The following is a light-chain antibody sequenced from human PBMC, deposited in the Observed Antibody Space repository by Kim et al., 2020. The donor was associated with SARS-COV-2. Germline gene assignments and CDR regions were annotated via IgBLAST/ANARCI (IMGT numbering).Light chain of an antibody. CDR3: LSYTSSNSYV. CDR2: YVD. CDR1: SSDVGAYNY. V-gene: IGLV2-14*03. Sequence: GQSITISCTGTSSDVGAYNYVSWFQQHPGKAPKLMIFYVDNRPSGVSNRFSGSKSGNTASLTISGLQAEDEADYYCLSYTSSNSYVFGTGTKVTVL. J-gene: IGLJ1*01.